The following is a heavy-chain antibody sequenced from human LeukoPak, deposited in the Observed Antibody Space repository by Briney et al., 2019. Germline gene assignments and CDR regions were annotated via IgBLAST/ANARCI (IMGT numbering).Heavy chain of an antibody. Sequence: SETLSLTCTVSGGSISSSSYYWSWIRQPPGKGLEWIGEINHSGSTNYNPSLKSRVTISVDTSKNQFSLKLSSVTAADTAVYYCARRRSVTMIVVVINNYFDYWGQGTLVTVSS. D-gene: IGHD3-22*01. CDR2: INHSGST. V-gene: IGHV4-39*07. CDR1: GGSISSSSYY. CDR3: ARRRSVTMIVVVINNYFDY. J-gene: IGHJ4*02.